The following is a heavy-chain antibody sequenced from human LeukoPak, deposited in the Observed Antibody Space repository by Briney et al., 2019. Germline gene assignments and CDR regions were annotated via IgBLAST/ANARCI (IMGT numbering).Heavy chain of an antibody. Sequence: SETLSLTCTVSGGSISSSSCYWGWIRQPPVKGLEWIGSIYYSGSTYYNPSLKSRVTISVDTSKNQFSLKLSSVTAADTAVYYCARETDENVLRYFDRPRPLDYWGQGTLVTVSS. J-gene: IGHJ4*02. V-gene: IGHV4-39*07. D-gene: IGHD3-9*01. CDR3: ARETDENVLRYFDRPRPLDY. CDR1: GGSISSSSCY. CDR2: IYYSGST.